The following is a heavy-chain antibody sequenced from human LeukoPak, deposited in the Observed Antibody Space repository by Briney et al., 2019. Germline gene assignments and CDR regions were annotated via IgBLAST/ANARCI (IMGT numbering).Heavy chain of an antibody. V-gene: IGHV3-21*01. J-gene: IGHJ3*02. D-gene: IGHD6-25*01. CDR1: GFTFSSYS. Sequence: PGGSLRLSCAASGFTFSSYSMNWVRQAPGKGLGWVSAISSSSSYIYYADSVKGRFTISRDNAKNSLYLQMNSLRAEDTAVYYCARLAAQDAFDIWGQGTMVTVSS. CDR2: ISSSSSYI. CDR3: ARLAAQDAFDI.